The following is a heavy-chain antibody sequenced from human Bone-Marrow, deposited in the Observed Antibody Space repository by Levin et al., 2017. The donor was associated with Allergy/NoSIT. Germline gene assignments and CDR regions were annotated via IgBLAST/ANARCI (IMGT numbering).Heavy chain of an antibody. Sequence: PSETLSLTCAVSGDSIKSYYWSWLRQSPGKGLEWIGYIYYGWSTNYNPSLKSRVTMSADTSKNHLSLNLTSVTAADTAVYYCARKDGSDWFFRLWGQGTLVIVSS. D-gene: IGHD6-19*01. CDR2: IYYGWST. V-gene: IGHV4-59*01. CDR1: GDSIKSYY. J-gene: IGHJ4*02. CDR3: ARKDGSDWFFRL.